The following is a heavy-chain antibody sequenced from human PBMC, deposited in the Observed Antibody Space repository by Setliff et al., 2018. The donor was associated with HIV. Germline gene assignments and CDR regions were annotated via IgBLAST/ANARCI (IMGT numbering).Heavy chain of an antibody. D-gene: IGHD3-9*01. Sequence: ASVKVSCKASGGTFRSYAITGVRQAPGQGPEWMGGIIPIYGTPNYAQRFPGSVTITADESTSTAYMDLRSLTSDATAVYYCATSPRGTYYDILSGRPGGWFDPWGQGTLVTVSS. V-gene: IGHV1-69*13. J-gene: IGHJ5*02. CDR2: IIPIYGTP. CDR1: GGTFRSYA. CDR3: ATSPRGTYYDILSGRPGGWFDP.